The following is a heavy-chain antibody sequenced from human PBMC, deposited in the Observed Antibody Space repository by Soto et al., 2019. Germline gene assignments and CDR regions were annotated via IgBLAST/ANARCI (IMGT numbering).Heavy chain of an antibody. CDR3: ARDPCSGGGCYPPTGMDV. D-gene: IGHD2-15*01. CDR2: IWYDGSNK. J-gene: IGHJ6*02. CDR1: GFTFSSYG. Sequence: PGGSLRLSCAASGFTFSSYGMHWVRQAPGKGLEWVAVIWYDGSNKYYADSVKGRFTISRDNSKNTLYLQMNSLRAEDTAVYYCARDPCSGGGCYPPTGMDVWGQGTTVTVSS. V-gene: IGHV3-33*01.